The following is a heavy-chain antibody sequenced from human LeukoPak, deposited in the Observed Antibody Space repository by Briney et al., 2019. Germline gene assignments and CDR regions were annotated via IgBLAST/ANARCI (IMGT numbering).Heavy chain of an antibody. CDR3: AKPGGGDGYNFFY. D-gene: IGHD5-24*01. J-gene: IGHJ4*02. CDR1: GYSISSGYY. CDR2: IYYSGST. V-gene: IGHV4-38-2*02. Sequence: PSETLSLTCTVSGYSISSGYYWGWIRQPPGKGLEWIGYIYYSGSTNYNPSLKSRVTISVDTSKNQFSLKLSSVTAADTAVYYCAKPGGGDGYNFFYWGQGTLVTVSS.